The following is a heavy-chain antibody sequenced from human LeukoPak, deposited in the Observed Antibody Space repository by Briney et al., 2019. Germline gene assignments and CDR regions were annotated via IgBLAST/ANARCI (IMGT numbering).Heavy chain of an antibody. Sequence: PSETLSLTCTVSGGSISSYYWSWIRQPPGKGLEWIGYIYYSGSTNYNPSLKSRVTISVDTSKNQFSLKLSSVTAADTAVYYCASDYGGNSGLFDCWGQGALVTVSS. CDR3: ASDYGGNSGLFDC. CDR1: GGSISSYY. D-gene: IGHD4-23*01. V-gene: IGHV4-59*01. J-gene: IGHJ4*02. CDR2: IYYSGST.